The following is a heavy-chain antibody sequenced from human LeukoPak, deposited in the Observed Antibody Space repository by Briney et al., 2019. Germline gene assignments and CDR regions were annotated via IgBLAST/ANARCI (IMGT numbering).Heavy chain of an antibody. V-gene: IGHV1-69*05. J-gene: IGHJ6*03. Sequence: GGSLRLSCAASGFTFSSYAISWVRQAPGQGLEWMGGIIPIFGTANYAQKFQGRVTITTDESTSTAYMELSSLRSEDTAVYYCARGPRRGYYYYYMDVWGKGTTVTVSS. CDR3: ARGPRRGYYYYYMDV. D-gene: IGHD3-10*01. CDR1: GFTFSSYA. CDR2: IIPIFGTA.